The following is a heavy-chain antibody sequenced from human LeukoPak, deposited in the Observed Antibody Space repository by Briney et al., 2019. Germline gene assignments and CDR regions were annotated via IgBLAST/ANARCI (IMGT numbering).Heavy chain of an antibody. Sequence: PGGSLRLSCAAVGFTFSMYWMGWVRQAPGKGLEWVASMKGDGSVKHFLDSVEGRFTISRDNAKNSLYLQMNSLRAEDTAVYYCARGRYYYDSSGYVDAFDIWGQGTMVTVSS. V-gene: IGHV3-7*01. CDR3: ARGRYYYDSSGYVDAFDI. J-gene: IGHJ3*02. CDR1: GFTFSMYW. D-gene: IGHD3-22*01. CDR2: MKGDGSVK.